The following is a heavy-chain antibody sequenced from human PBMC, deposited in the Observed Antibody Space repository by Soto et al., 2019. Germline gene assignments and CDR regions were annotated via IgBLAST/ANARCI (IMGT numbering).Heavy chain of an antibody. CDR1: GGSISSGGYY. J-gene: IGHJ4*02. CDR3: ARAFGVAAAGPFAY. D-gene: IGHD6-13*01. Sequence: QVQLQESGPGLVKPSQTLSLTCTVSGGSISSGGYYWSWIRQHPGKGLEWIGYIYYSGSTYYNPSLNSRGTISVETSKNQCSLKLSSVAAADTAVYYWARAFGVAAAGPFAYWGQGTLVTVSS. CDR2: IYYSGST. V-gene: IGHV4-31*03.